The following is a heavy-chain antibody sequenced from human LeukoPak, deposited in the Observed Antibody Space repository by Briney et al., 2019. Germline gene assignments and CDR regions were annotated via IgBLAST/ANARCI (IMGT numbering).Heavy chain of an antibody. D-gene: IGHD3-10*01. Sequence: GGSLRLSCAASGFTFSSYTMNWVRQAPGKGLEWVSYISSGNSNIYYADSVKGRFIISRDSAKNSLYLQVNSLRAEDTAVYYCAGARYGSGSDLPYFDYWGQGTLVTVSS. CDR2: ISSGNSNI. CDR1: GFTFSSYT. V-gene: IGHV3-48*04. J-gene: IGHJ4*02. CDR3: AGARYGSGSDLPYFDY.